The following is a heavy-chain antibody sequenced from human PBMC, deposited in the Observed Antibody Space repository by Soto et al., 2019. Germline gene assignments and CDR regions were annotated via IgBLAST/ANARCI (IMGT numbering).Heavy chain of an antibody. D-gene: IGHD6-13*01. CDR3: ARGQSGSTGSWHDY. CDR1: GDSVSSNSAA. J-gene: IGHJ4*02. V-gene: IGHV6-1*01. CDR2: TYYRSKWYN. Sequence: SQTLSLTCAISGDSVSSNSAAWNWIRQSPSRGLEWLGRTYYRSKWYNDYALSVKSRIAINPDTSKNQFSLQLNSVTPEDTAVYYCARGQSGSTGSWHDYWGQGTLVTVSS.